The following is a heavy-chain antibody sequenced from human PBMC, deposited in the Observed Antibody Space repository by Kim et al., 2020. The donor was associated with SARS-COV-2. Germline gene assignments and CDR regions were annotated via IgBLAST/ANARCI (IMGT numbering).Heavy chain of an antibody. J-gene: IGHJ4*02. Sequence: SETLSLTCTVSGGSISSSSYYWGWIRQPPGKGLEWIGSIYYSGSTYYNPSLKSRVTISVDTSKNQFSLKLSSVTAADTAVYYCSYYDYVWGSYRYTGPDPVNFDYWGQGTLVTVSS. D-gene: IGHD3-16*02. V-gene: IGHV4-39*01. CDR2: IYYSGST. CDR3: SYYDYVWGSYRYTGPDPVNFDY. CDR1: GGSISSSSYY.